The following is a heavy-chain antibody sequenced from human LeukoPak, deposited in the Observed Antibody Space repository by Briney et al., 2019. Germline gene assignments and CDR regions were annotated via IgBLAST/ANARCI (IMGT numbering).Heavy chain of an antibody. CDR1: GFTFSSYS. CDR2: ISGSGGST. J-gene: IGHJ4*02. V-gene: IGHV3-23*01. Sequence: PGGSLRLSCAASGFTFSSYSMSWVHQAPGKGLEWVSAISGSGGSTYYADSVKGRFTISRDNSKNTLYLQMNSLRAEDTAVYYCAKDRSIVGATSDYWGQGTLVTVSS. D-gene: IGHD1-26*01. CDR3: AKDRSIVGATSDY.